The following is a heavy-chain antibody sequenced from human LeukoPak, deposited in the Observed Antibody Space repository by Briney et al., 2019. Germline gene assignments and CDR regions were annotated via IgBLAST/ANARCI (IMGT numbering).Heavy chain of an antibody. D-gene: IGHD3-10*01. CDR3: ASYYGSGLFDY. J-gene: IGHJ4*02. CDR1: GFTFTSYT. V-gene: IGHV3-30*02. CDR2: IWYDASRV. Sequence: GGSLRLSCVASGFTFTSYTMHWVRQGPGKGLELVASIWYDASRVYYADSVKGQFPISRANSQNTLHLQMNSLSAEDTAVYYCASYYGSGLFDYWGQGTLVTVSS.